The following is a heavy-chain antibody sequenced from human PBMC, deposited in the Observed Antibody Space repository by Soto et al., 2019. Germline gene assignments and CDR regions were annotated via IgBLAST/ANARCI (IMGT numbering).Heavy chain of an antibody. J-gene: IGHJ4*01. Sequence: GGSRRLSCAASGFTFSSYTMAWVRQAPGKGLEWVSAISDSGGSPYYADSVQGRFTISRDNSKNTLFLLMNSLRAEDTATYYCTQARCSGNPCYVPDYWGHGTLVTVSS. V-gene: IGHV3-23*01. CDR2: ISDSGGSP. CDR3: TQARCSGNPCYVPDY. D-gene: IGHD2-15*01. CDR1: GFTFSSYT.